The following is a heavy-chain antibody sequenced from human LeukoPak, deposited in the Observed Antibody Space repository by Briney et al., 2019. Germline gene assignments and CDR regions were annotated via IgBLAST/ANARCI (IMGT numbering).Heavy chain of an antibody. Sequence: SETLSLTCAVSGGTMSSNGYYWGWIRPPPRKGLEWSGNIYFGGTTHSNPSLASRVTMSVATSTSQSSLMLTSLPAADTAVYYCASQQSSGWPPRGDDYWGQGILVTVSS. J-gene: IGHJ4*02. V-gene: IGHV4-39*01. CDR3: ASQQSSGWPPRGDDY. CDR2: IYFGGTT. CDR1: GGTMSSNGYY. D-gene: IGHD6-19*01.